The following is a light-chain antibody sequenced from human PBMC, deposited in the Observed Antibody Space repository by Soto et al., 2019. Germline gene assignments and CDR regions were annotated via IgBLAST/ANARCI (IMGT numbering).Light chain of an antibody. CDR2: DTS. J-gene: IGKJ1*01. CDR1: QSVVGGY. CDR3: QQYGSSPS. V-gene: IGKV3D-20*01. Sequence: DIVLTQSPATLSLSAGDRVTLSCGASQSVVGGYFAWYQQKPGLAPRLIIYDTSIRASGIPDRISGSGSGTHFTLTISRLEPEDFAVYYCQQYGSSPSFGQGTKVDIK.